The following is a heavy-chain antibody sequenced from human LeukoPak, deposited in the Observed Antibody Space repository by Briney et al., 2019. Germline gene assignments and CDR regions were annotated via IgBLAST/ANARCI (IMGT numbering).Heavy chain of an antibody. V-gene: IGHV3-49*04. CDR1: GFTFRDYA. CDR2: IRSKAYGGTT. D-gene: IGHD3-22*01. CDR3: TRGADYYDRSGYYPHYFDY. Sequence: PGRSLRLSCTGTGFTFRDYAMSWVRQAPGKGLEWVGFIRSKAYGGTTEYAASVKGRFTISRDDSKSIAYLQMNSLKTEDTAVYYCTRGADYYDRSGYYPHYFDYWGQGTLVTVSS. J-gene: IGHJ4*02.